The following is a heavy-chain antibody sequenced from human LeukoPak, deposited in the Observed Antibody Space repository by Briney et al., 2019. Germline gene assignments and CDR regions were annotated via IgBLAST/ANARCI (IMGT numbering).Heavy chain of an antibody. J-gene: IGHJ4*02. CDR1: GFTFINYA. CDR3: AKATSTVTEFDS. CDR2: ISQSGSST. Sequence: GGSLRLSCAASGFTFINYAVTRVRQAPGKGLEWLSGISQSGSSTYYADSVKGRFTISRDNSKNTLYLQMNSLRAEDTAVYYCAKATSTVTEFDSWGQGTLVTVSS. V-gene: IGHV3-23*01. D-gene: IGHD4-17*01.